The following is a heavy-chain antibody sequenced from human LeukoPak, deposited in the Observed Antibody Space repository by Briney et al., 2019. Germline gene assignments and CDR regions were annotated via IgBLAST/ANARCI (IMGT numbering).Heavy chain of an antibody. CDR1: GFTFSSFG. D-gene: IGHD6-6*01. CDR3: AKDWSRPLDY. J-gene: IGHJ4*02. V-gene: IGHV3-30*02. CDR2: IWYDGSNG. Sequence: PGGSLRLSCAASGFTFSSFGIHWVRQAPGKGLEWVTSIWYDGSNGKYADSVKGRFTISRDNSKNTLYLQMNSLRAEDTAVYYCAKDWSRPLDYWGQGTRVTVSS.